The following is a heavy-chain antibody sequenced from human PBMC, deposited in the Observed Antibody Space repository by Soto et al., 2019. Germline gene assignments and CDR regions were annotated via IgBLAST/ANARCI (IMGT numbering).Heavy chain of an antibody. CDR3: AREDVDTAMVQSYSYYYGMDV. V-gene: IGHV1-69*12. CDR1: GGTFSSYA. D-gene: IGHD5-18*01. J-gene: IGHJ6*02. CDR2: IIPIFGTA. Sequence: QVQLVQSGAEVKKPGSSVKVSCKASGGTFSSYAISWVRQAPGQGLEWMGGIIPIFGTANYAQKFQGRFTLAADDSTSPDYMDLSSLGSEDTAVYYCAREDVDTAMVQSYSYYYGMDVWGQGTTVTVSS.